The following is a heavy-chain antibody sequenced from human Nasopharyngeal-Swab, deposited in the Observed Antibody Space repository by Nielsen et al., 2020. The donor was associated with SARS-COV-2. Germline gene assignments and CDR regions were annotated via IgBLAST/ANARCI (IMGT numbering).Heavy chain of an antibody. CDR3: ARCIAVAVPDAFDI. CDR2: ISSSSSYT. J-gene: IGHJ3*02. Sequence: GSLKISCAASGFTFSDYYMSWIRQAPGKGLEWVSYISSSSSYTNYADSVKGRFTISRDNAKNSLYLQMNSLRAEDTAVYYCARCIAVAVPDAFDIWGQGTMVTVSS. D-gene: IGHD6-19*01. V-gene: IGHV3-11*06. CDR1: GFTFSDYY.